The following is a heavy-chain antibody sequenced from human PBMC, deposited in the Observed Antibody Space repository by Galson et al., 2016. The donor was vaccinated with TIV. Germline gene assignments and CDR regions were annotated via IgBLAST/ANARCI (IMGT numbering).Heavy chain of an antibody. J-gene: IGHJ4*01. CDR3: ASGFWEWLERVNGGDFDY. D-gene: IGHD3-10*01. Sequence: LRLSCAASGFTFDSYTFHWVRQTPGQGLEWVAIISHDGNNKDFADSVQGRFTISRDSSKNTLYLQMKSLRAEDTAVDSCASGFWEWLERVNGGDFDYWGRGTLVTVSS. CDR2: ISHDGNNK. CDR1: GFTFDSYT. V-gene: IGHV3-30-3*01.